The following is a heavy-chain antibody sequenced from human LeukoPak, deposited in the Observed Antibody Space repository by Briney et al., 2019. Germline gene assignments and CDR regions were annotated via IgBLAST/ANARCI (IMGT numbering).Heavy chain of an antibody. CDR1: GGSFSHYY. CDR2: IHPSGIT. CDR3: SRGSDESKTGDY. D-gene: IGHD6-25*01. V-gene: IGHV4-34*01. Sequence: PSETLSLTCAIYGGSFSHYYWSWIRQSPGKGLEWVEEIHPSGITSFNPSLESRVSISKDTSKNQFSLKLTSVTAADTAVYYCSRGSDESKTGDYWGQGTLVTVSS. J-gene: IGHJ4*02.